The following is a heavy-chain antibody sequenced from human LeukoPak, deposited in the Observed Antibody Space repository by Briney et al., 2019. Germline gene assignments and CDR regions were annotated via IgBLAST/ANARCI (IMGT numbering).Heavy chain of an antibody. V-gene: IGHV4-59*01. D-gene: IGHD3-9*01. CDR3: ARGWAYYDILTGYRNPYYYGMDV. Sequence: SETLSLTCTVSGGSISSYYWSWIRQPPGKGLEWIGYIYYSGSTNYNPSLKSRVTISVDTSKNQFSLKLSSVTAADTAVYYCARGWAYYDILTGYRNPYYYGMDVWGQGTLVTVSS. CDR2: IYYSGST. CDR1: GGSISSYY. J-gene: IGHJ6*02.